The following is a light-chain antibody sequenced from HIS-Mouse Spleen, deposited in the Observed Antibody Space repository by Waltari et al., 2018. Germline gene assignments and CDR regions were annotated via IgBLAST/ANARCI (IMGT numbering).Light chain of an antibody. V-gene: IGKV3-20*01. J-gene: IGKJ3*01. CDR2: GAS. Sequence: EIVLTQSPGTLSLSPGERATLSCRASQSVSSSYLAWYQQKPGQAPRLLICGASSRATGIPDRFSGSGSGTDFTLTISRLEPEDCAVYDCQQYGSSFTFGPGTKVDIK. CDR1: QSVSSSY. CDR3: QQYGSSFT.